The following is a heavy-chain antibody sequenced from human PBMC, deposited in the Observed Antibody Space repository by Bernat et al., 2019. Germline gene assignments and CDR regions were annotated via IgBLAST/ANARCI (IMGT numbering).Heavy chain of an antibody. D-gene: IGHD1-7*01. CDR1: KYTFTSYT. Sequence: QVQLVQSGAEVKKPGASVKLSCKASKYTFTSYTIHWVRQAPGQRLEWMGWINTGNGHTQYSQKFQGRVTITRDTSASTAYMELSSLRSEDTAVYYCAREEGVIEKWNYPFFAYWGQGALVIVSS. CDR2: INTGNGHT. CDR3: AREEGVIEKWNYPFFAY. J-gene: IGHJ4*02. V-gene: IGHV1-3*04.